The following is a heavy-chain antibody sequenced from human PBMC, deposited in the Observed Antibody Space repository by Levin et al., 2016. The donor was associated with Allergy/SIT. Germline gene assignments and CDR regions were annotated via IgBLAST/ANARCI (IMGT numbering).Heavy chain of an antibody. CDR2: IIPILGIA. Sequence: SVKVSCKASGGTFSSYAISWVRQAPGQGLEWMGRIIPILGIANYAQKFQGRVTITADKSTSTAYMELSSLRSEDTAVYYCARSPWGRYYYYGMDVWGQGTTVKVSS. CDR3: ARSPWGRYYYYGMDV. V-gene: IGHV1-69*04. CDR1: GGTFSSYA. D-gene: IGHD3-16*01. J-gene: IGHJ6*02.